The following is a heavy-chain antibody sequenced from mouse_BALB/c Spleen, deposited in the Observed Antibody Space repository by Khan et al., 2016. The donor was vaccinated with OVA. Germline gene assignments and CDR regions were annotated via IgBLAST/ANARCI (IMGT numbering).Heavy chain of an antibody. J-gene: IGHJ3*01. V-gene: IGHV1-4*01. CDR1: GYIFTSYM. CDR3: ARGCYGSFAY. Sequence: QVQLKQSGAELARPGASVKMSCKASGYIFTSYMMHWVKQRPGQGLEWIGDINPSSGYNNYNQKFKDKATLTADKSSSTAYMQLSSLTSEDSAVYYCARGCYGSFAYWGQGTLVTVSA. CDR2: INPSSGYN. D-gene: IGHD1-1*01.